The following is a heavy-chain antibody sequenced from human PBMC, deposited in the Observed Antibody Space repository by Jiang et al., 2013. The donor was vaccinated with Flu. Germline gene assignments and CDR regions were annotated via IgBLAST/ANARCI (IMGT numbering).Heavy chain of an antibody. Sequence: GGLVQPGGSLRLSCVVSGFTFTNYAMSWVRQAPGKGLEWLSAISPSGTDSDYADSVKGRFTISRDNSKNTLFLQMNSLRAEDTALYYCVKDLIQIWLYIGSFDYWGQGALVSVSS. CDR1: GFTFTNYA. CDR3: VKDLIQIWLYIGSFDY. CDR2: ISPSGTDS. D-gene: IGHD5-18*01. V-gene: IGHV3-23*01. J-gene: IGHJ4*02.